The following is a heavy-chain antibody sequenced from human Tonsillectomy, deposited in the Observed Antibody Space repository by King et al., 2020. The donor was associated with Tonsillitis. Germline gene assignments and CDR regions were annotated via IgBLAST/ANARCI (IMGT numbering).Heavy chain of an antibody. CDR3: VKIGAAAATGTDFDY. V-gene: IGHV5-51*01. CDR2: IHPGNSET. J-gene: IGHJ4*02. CDR1: GYSFTNYW. Sequence: QLVQSGAEVKKPGESLQISCKGSGYSFTNYWIGWVRQMSGKGLEWMAIIHPGNSETRYSPSFQGQVTISADKSSSTAYLQWSRLQASDTAMYYCVKIGAAAATGTDFDYWGQGTLVTVSS. D-gene: IGHD6-13*01.